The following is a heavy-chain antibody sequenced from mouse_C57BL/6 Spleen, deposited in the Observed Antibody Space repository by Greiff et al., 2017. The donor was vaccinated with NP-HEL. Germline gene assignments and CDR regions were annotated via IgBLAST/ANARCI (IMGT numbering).Heavy chain of an antibody. V-gene: IGHV3-6*01. Sequence: EVKLVESGPGLVKPSQSLSLTCSVTGYSITSGYYWNWIRQFPGNKLEWMGYISYDGSNNYNPSLKNRISITRDTSKNQFFLKLNSVTTEDTATYYCARWAYYYGTPYWGQGTLVTVSA. CDR3: ARWAYYYGTPY. CDR2: ISYDGSN. D-gene: IGHD1-1*01. CDR1: GYSITSGYY. J-gene: IGHJ3*01.